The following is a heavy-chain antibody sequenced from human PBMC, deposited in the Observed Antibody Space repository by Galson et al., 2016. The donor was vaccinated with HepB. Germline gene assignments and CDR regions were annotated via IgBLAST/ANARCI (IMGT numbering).Heavy chain of an antibody. CDR3: AREADSGWYRVVDY. D-gene: IGHD6-19*01. J-gene: IGHJ4*02. V-gene: IGHV3-30*04. CDR1: GFTFSTYA. Sequence: SLRLSCAASGFTFSTYAIHWVRQAPGKGLEWVAVITYDGGNQHYSDSVKGRFTISRDKSKNMVYLQMNSLRVEDTAVYYCAREADSGWYRVVDYWGLGTLVTVSS. CDR2: ITYDGGNQ.